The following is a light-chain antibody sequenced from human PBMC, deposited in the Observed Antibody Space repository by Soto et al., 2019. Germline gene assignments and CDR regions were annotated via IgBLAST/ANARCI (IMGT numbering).Light chain of an antibody. Sequence: EIVLTQSPATLSLYPGERATLSCRASQSVSSYLAWYQQKPGQAPRLLIYDASNKATGIPARFSGSGSGTDFTLTISSLEPEDFAVYYCQHRSNWRITFGQGTRLEIK. CDR3: QHRSNWRIT. CDR1: QSVSSY. CDR2: DAS. V-gene: IGKV3-11*01. J-gene: IGKJ5*01.